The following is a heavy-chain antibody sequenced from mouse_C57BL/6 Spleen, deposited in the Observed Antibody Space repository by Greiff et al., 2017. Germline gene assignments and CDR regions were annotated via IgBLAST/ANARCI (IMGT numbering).Heavy chain of an antibody. CDR2: IDPEDGDT. CDR1: GFNIKDYY. CDR3: TTYYGSSDWYFDV. V-gene: IGHV14-1*01. J-gene: IGHJ1*03. D-gene: IGHD1-1*01. Sequence: DVQLQESGAELVRPGASVKLSCTASGFNIKDYYMHWVKQSPEQGLEWIGRIDPEDGDTEYAPKFQGKATMTADTSSNTAYLQLSSLTSEDTAVYYCTTYYGSSDWYFDVWGTGTTVTVSS.